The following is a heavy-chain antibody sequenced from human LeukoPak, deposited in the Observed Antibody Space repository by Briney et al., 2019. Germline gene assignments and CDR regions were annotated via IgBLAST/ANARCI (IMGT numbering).Heavy chain of an antibody. J-gene: IGHJ6*02. CDR3: ATSGPSGSPAYYGMDV. D-gene: IGHD1-26*01. V-gene: IGHV1-24*01. CDR2: FDPEDGET. CDR1: GYTFTGYY. Sequence: GASVTVSFKASGYTFTGYYMHWVRQAPGKGLEWMGGFDPEDGETIYAQKFQGRVTMTEDTSTDTAYMELSSLRSEDTAVYYCATSGPSGSPAYYGMDVWGQGTTVTVSS.